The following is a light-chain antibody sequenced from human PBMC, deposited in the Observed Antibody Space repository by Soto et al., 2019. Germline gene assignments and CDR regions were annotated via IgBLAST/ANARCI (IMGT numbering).Light chain of an antibody. CDR2: DTN. V-gene: IGLV1-51*01. CDR1: GSNIGKND. Sequence: QSVLTQPPSVSAAPGQKVTISCSGSGSNIGKNDVSWYLQLPGGAPKLLLYDTNKRPSGIPDRFSGSKSGTSATLGITGLQTGDEADYFCGTWDTRLSVVVFGGGTKVTVL. J-gene: IGLJ2*01. CDR3: GTWDTRLSVVV.